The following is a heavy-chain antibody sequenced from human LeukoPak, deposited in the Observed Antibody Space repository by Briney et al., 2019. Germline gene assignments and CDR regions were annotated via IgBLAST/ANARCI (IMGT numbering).Heavy chain of an antibody. CDR3: ARGYSSGWYESHDY. CDR1: GFTFSSYS. J-gene: IGHJ4*02. V-gene: IGHV3-48*04. D-gene: IGHD6-19*01. CDR2: ISSSGSTI. Sequence: GGSLRLSCAASGFTFSSYSVNWVRQAPGKGLEWVSYISSSGSTIYYADSVKGRFTISRDNAKNSLYLQMNSLRAEDTAVYYCARGYSSGWYESHDYWGQGTLVTVSS.